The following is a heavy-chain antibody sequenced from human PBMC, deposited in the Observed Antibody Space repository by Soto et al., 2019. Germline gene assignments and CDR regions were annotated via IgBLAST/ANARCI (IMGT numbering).Heavy chain of an antibody. CDR1: GGSISSYY. CDR2: IYYSGST. CDR3: ARVVRGKTYYDFWSGYYRPDYYYGMDV. V-gene: IGHV4-59*01. D-gene: IGHD3-3*01. J-gene: IGHJ6*02. Sequence: SETLSLTCTVSGGSISSYYWSWIRQPPGKGLEWIGYIYYSGSTNYNPSLKSRVTISVGTSKNQFSLKLSSVTAADTAVYYCARVVRGKTYYDFWSGYYRPDYYYGMDVWGQGTTVTVSS.